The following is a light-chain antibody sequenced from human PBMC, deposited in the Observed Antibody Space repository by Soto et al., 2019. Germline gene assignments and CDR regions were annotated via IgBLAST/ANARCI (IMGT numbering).Light chain of an antibody. Sequence: QTVVTQEPSFSVSPGGTVTLTCGLNSGSVSTSYYPSWYQQTPGQAPRTLIYSTNTRSSGVPDRFSGSILGNKAALTITGAQPDDESDYYCVLYMGGGISVFGGGTKVTV. CDR1: SGSVSTSYY. CDR2: STN. J-gene: IGLJ2*01. V-gene: IGLV8-61*01. CDR3: VLYMGGGISV.